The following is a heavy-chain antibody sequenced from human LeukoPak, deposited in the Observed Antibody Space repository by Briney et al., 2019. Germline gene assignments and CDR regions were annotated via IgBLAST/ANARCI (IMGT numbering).Heavy chain of an antibody. Sequence: GGSLRLSCAASGFTFSSYAMSWVRQAPGKGLEWVSAISGSGGSTYYADSVKGRFTISRDNSKNTLYLQMNSLSAEDTAVYYCAKATSFMVRGALFDYWGQGTLVTVSS. V-gene: IGHV3-23*01. D-gene: IGHD3-10*01. CDR1: GFTFSSYA. CDR3: AKATSFMVRGALFDY. CDR2: ISGSGGST. J-gene: IGHJ4*02.